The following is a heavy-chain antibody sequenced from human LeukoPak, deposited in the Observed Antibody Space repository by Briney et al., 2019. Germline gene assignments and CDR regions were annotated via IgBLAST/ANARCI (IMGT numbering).Heavy chain of an antibody. CDR2: ISSSSSYI. CDR3: ARDVTYCGGDRYPQYYYYGMDV. J-gene: IGHJ6*02. Sequence: PGGSLRLSCAASGFTFSSYSMNWVRQAPGKGLEWVSSISSSSSYIYYADSVKGRFTISRDNAKNSLYLQMNSLRAEDTAVYYCARDVTYCGGDRYPQYYYYGMDVWGQGTTVTVSS. V-gene: IGHV3-21*01. D-gene: IGHD2-21*02. CDR1: GFTFSSYS.